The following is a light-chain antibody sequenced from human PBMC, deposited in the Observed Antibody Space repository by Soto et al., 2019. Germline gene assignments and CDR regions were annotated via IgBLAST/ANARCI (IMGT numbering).Light chain of an antibody. CDR1: QSISNW. CDR2: KAS. V-gene: IGKV1-5*03. CDR3: QQYDSYPWT. Sequence: DIQMTQSPSTLSASEGDRVTITCRASQSISNWLAWFQQKPGKAPKVLIYKASSLESGVPSRFSGSGFGTEFTLNISSLQPDDFATYYCQQYDSYPWTFGQGTKVEVK. J-gene: IGKJ1*01.